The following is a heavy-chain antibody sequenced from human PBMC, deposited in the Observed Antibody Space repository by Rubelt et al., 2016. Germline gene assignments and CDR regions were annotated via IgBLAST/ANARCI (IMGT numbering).Heavy chain of an antibody. Sequence: QLQLQESGPGLVKPSETLSLTCTVSGGSISSSSYYWGWIRQPPGKGLEWIGSIYYSGSTYYNPSLMSRVTVSVDTSKNQFSLKLSSVTAADTAGYYCAREFPGIAAAGTSGMDGWGKGTTVTVSS. CDR2: IYYSGST. D-gene: IGHD6-13*01. J-gene: IGHJ6*04. V-gene: IGHV4-39*07. CDR1: GGSISSSSYY. CDR3: AREFPGIAAAGTSGMDG.